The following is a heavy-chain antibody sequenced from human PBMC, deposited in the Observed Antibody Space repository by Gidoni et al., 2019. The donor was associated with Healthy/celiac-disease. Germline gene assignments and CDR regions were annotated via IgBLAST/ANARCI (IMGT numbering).Heavy chain of an antibody. J-gene: IGHJ3*02. CDR1: GYTFTSYA. Sequence: QVQLVPSGAEVKKPGASVKVSCKASGYTFTSYAMHWVRQAPGQRLEWMGWINAGNGNTKYSQKFQGRVTITRDTSASTAYMELSSLRSEDTAVYYCARDHLTVTTWMAYDAFDIWGQGTMVTVSS. CDR3: ARDHLTVTTWMAYDAFDI. CDR2: INAGNGNT. V-gene: IGHV1-3*01. D-gene: IGHD4-17*01.